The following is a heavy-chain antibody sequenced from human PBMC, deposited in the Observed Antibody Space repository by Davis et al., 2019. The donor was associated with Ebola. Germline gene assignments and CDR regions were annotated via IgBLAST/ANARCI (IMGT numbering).Heavy chain of an antibody. Sequence: GGSLRLSGKGSGYSFTSYWINWVRQMPGKGLEWMGRIDPSDSYTNVSPSFQGHVTITADKSISTAYLQWSSLKASDTTMYYCARQQLRRGYFDYWGQGTLVTVSS. J-gene: IGHJ4*02. D-gene: IGHD1-1*01. CDR1: GYSFTSYW. CDR3: ARQQLRRGYFDY. V-gene: IGHV5-10-1*01. CDR2: IDPSDSYT.